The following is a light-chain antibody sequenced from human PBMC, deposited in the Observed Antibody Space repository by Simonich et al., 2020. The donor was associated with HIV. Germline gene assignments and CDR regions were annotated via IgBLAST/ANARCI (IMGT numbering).Light chain of an antibody. CDR1: QSLLHSNGYNY. V-gene: IGKV2-28*01. CDR2: LGA. Sequence: DIVMTQSPLSLPVTPGEPASISCRSNQSLLHSNGYNYLDWYLQKPGQSPQLLISLGAKRASGVPDRFSGSGSGTDFTLKISRVEAEDVGVYYCMQALQTPFTFGPGTRVDIK. CDR3: MQALQTPFT. J-gene: IGKJ3*01.